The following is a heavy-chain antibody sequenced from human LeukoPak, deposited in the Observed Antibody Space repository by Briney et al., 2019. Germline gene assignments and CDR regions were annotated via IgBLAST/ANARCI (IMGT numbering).Heavy chain of an antibody. CDR1: GFTFSSYW. CDR2: IYSGGST. Sequence: GGSLRLSCAASGFTFSSYWMHWVRQAPGKGLEWVSVIYSGGSTYYADSVKGRFTISRDNSKNTLYLQMNSLRAEDTAVYYCARGGPDYYFDYWGQGTLVTVSS. J-gene: IGHJ4*02. CDR3: ARGGPDYYFDY. V-gene: IGHV3-66*02. D-gene: IGHD2-15*01.